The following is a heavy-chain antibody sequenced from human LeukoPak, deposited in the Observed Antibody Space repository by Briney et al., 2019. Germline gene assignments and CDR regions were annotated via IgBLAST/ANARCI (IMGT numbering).Heavy chain of an antibody. CDR2: IYYSGST. D-gene: IGHD1-26*01. CDR3: ARHSYYNAFDI. J-gene: IGHJ3*02. V-gene: IGHV4-39*01. CDR1: GGSISSSIYY. Sequence: PSETLSLTCTVSGGSISSSIYYWGWIRQPPGRGLEWIGSIYYSGSTYYNPSLKSRVTISVDTSKNQFSLKLSSVTAADTAVYYCARHSYYNAFDIWGPGTMVTVSS.